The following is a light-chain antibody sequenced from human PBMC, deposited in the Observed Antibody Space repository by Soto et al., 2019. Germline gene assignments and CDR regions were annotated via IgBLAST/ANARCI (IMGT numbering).Light chain of an antibody. V-gene: IGKV3-20*01. CDR1: QSVSDNH. CDR3: HHYDRSPVFS. Sequence: EIVLTQSPGTRSLSPGERATLSCRASQSVSDNHLAWYHQKPGQPPRLLIYGASNRATGIADRFTGRGSGTDFTLTISRLEPEDFAAYFCHHYDRSPVFSFGPGTKVDI. CDR2: GAS. J-gene: IGKJ3*01.